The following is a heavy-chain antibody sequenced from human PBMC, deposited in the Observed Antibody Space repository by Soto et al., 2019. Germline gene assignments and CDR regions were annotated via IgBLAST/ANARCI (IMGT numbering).Heavy chain of an antibody. D-gene: IGHD3-16*01. CDR3: ARLRDYAAGMDV. V-gene: IGHV5-51*01. J-gene: IGHJ6*02. Sequence: GESLKISCKGFGYNFATNWIGWVRQMPGKGLEWMGIIWPGDSDTRYNPSFQGHVTFSADKSISTAYLHLNSLKASDTAMYYCARLRDYAAGMDVWGQGTAVTVS. CDR2: IWPGDSDT. CDR1: GYNFATNW.